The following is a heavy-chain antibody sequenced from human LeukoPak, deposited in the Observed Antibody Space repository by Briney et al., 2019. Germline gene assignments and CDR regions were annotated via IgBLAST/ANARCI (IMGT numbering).Heavy chain of an antibody. CDR3: ARGNVDIVVVPATRLAFDI. V-gene: IGHV4-34*01. D-gene: IGHD2-2*01. Sequence: SETLSLTCAVYGGSFSGYYWSWIRQPPGKGLEWIGEINHSGSTNYNPSLKSRATISLDTSKNQFSLKLSSVTAADTAVYYCARGNVDIVVVPATRLAFDIWGQGTMVTVSS. CDR2: INHSGST. J-gene: IGHJ3*02. CDR1: GGSFSGYY.